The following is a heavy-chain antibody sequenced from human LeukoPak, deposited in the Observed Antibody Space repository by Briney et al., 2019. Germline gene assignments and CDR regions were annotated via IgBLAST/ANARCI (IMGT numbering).Heavy chain of an antibody. J-gene: IGHJ4*02. D-gene: IGHD5-24*01. V-gene: IGHV4-30-2*01. CDR3: ARAGRGMATVFDY. CDR1: GGSISSGGYS. CDR2: IYHSGST. Sequence: SETLSLTYAVSGGSISSGGYSWSWIRQPPGKGLEWIGYIYHSGSTYYNPSLKSRVTISVDRSKNQFSLKLSSVTAADTAVYYCARAGRGMATVFDYWGQGTLVTVSS.